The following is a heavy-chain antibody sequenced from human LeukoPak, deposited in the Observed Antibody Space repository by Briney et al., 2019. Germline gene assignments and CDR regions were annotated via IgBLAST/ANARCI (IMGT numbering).Heavy chain of an antibody. D-gene: IGHD3-10*01. Sequence: SETLSLTCTVSGGSISSYYWSWIRQPPGKGLEWIGYIYYSGITNYNPSLKSRVTISVDTSKNQFSLKLSSVTAADTAVYYCARDIDPAGEHWFDPWGQGTLVTVSS. V-gene: IGHV4-59*01. CDR3: ARDIDPAGEHWFDP. CDR1: GGSISSYY. J-gene: IGHJ5*02. CDR2: IYYSGIT.